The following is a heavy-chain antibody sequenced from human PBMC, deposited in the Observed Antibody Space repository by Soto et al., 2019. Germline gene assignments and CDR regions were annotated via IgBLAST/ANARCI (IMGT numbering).Heavy chain of an antibody. J-gene: IGHJ4*02. CDR2: VYPSDSDV. V-gene: IGHV5-51*01. CDR3: TKGATSPFAS. Sequence: PXDSLKVYWQCTGNRFSISWIGWVRQKPGKGLEWLENVYPSDSDVRYSPAFEGQVTISADNSINTAYLQLLNLNASDTAIYYCTKGATSPFASWRQGTRVTVSS. D-gene: IGHD3-16*01. CDR1: GNRFSISW.